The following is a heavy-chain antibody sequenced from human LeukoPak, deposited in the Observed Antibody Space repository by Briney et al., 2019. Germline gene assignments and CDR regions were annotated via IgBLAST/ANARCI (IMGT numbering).Heavy chain of an antibody. V-gene: IGHV3-33*01. J-gene: IGHJ4*02. CDR1: GFTFSSFG. CDR3: ARVRGDDKYSSGCYLDY. Sequence: PGRSLRLSCAASGFTFSSFGMHWVRQAPGKGLEWVAVIWYDGSNKYYADSVKGRFTISRDNSKNTLYLKMNRLRAEDTSVYYCARVRGDDKYSSGCYLDYWGQGTLVTVSS. CDR2: IWYDGSNK. D-gene: IGHD6-19*01.